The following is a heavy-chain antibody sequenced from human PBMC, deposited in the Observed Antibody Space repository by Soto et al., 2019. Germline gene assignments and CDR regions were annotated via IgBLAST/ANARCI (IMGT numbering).Heavy chain of an antibody. V-gene: IGHV4-31*03. J-gene: IGHJ4*02. CDR1: GNSISTGAYY. CDR3: AREGRSAAPQAGFAF. Sequence: PSETLSLTCTVSGNSISTGAYYWSWLRQHPVKGLEWIGHIFYSGNTHYSPSLESRVTISVDTSKNQFSLKLISVTVADTALYYCAREGRSAAPQAGFAFWGQGTLVTVSS. D-gene: IGHD3-10*01. CDR2: IFYSGNT.